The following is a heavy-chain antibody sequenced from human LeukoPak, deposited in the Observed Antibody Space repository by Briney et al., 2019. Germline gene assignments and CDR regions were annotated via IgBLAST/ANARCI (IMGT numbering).Heavy chain of an antibody. Sequence: GRSLRLSCAASGFTFSTYAMSWVRQAPGKGPEWVSAISNSGGGTYYADFVKGRFTISRDNSKNTLYLQMNTLRADDTAVYYCAKGGGPRAFDIWGQGTMVTVSS. CDR2: ISNSGGGT. CDR1: GFTFSTYA. D-gene: IGHD2-15*01. CDR3: AKGGGPRAFDI. V-gene: IGHV3-23*01. J-gene: IGHJ3*02.